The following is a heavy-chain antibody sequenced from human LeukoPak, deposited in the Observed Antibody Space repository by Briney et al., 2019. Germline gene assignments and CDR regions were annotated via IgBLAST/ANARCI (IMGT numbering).Heavy chain of an antibody. Sequence: AGGSLRLSCAASGCTFSSYAMSWVRQAPGKGLEWVSAISGSGGGTYYADSVKGRFTISRDNSKNTLYLQMNSLRAEDTAVYYCAKVMTTKPEYFQHWGQGTLVTVSS. D-gene: IGHD4-17*01. V-gene: IGHV3-23*01. CDR3: AKVMTTKPEYFQH. CDR1: GCTFSSYA. CDR2: ISGSGGGT. J-gene: IGHJ1*01.